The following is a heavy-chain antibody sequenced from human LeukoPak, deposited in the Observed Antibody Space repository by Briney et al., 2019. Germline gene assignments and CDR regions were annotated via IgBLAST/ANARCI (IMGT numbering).Heavy chain of an antibody. J-gene: IGHJ6*02. CDR3: AREDPQTTVPEGLDV. V-gene: IGHV4-59*12. CDR1: GGSISSYY. CDR2: IYYSGST. Sequence: PSETLSLTCTVSGGSISSYYWSWIRQPPGKGLEWIGYIYYSGSTNYNPSLKSRVTISVDTSKNQFSLKLSSVTAADTAVYYCAREDPQTTVPEGLDVWGQGTTVTVSS. D-gene: IGHD4-17*01.